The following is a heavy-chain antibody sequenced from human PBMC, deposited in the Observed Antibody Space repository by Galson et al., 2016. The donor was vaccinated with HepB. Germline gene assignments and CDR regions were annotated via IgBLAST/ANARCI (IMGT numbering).Heavy chain of an antibody. J-gene: IGHJ4*02. CDR1: GGSISRSRYF. D-gene: IGHD5-12*01. Sequence: ETLSLTCTVSGGSISRSRYFWGWIRQPPGRGLEWIGNIYYNETTYYNPSLRSRVSISVDTSKSQLSLKLNSVTAADTAVYYCARLGYSAYVLDSWGQGTRVRVSS. CDR2: IYYNETT. V-gene: IGHV4-39*01. CDR3: ARLGYSAYVLDS.